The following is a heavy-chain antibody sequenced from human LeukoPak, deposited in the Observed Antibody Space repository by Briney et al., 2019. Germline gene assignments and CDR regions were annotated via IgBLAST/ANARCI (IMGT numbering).Heavy chain of an antibody. CDR1: GYSISSGYY. Sequence: SETLSLTCTVSGYSISSGYYWGWIRQPPGKGLEWIGYIYYSGSTNYNPSLKSRVTISVDTSKNQFSLKLSSVTAADTAVYYCARTEESGYSYRYFGYYYYMDVWGKGTTVTVPS. CDR3: ARTEESGYSYRYFGYYYYMDV. D-gene: IGHD5-18*01. V-gene: IGHV4-61*01. CDR2: IYYSGST. J-gene: IGHJ6*03.